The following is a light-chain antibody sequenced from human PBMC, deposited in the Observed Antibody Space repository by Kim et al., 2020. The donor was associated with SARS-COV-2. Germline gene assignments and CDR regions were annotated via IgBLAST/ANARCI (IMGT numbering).Light chain of an antibody. Sequence: QSVLTQPPSASGTPGQRVIISCSGSSSNIGSNYVYWYQQLPGTAPKLLIYRNNQRPSGVPDRFSGSKSGTSASLAISGLRSVDEADYYCAAWDDSLSALWVFGGGTQLT. V-gene: IGLV1-47*01. CDR1: SSNIGSNY. CDR2: RNN. CDR3: AAWDDSLSALWV. J-gene: IGLJ3*02.